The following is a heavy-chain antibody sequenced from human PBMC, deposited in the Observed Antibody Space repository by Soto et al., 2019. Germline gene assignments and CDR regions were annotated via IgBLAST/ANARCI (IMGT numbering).Heavy chain of an antibody. CDR1: GYTFTSYD. D-gene: IGHD1-26*01. J-gene: IGHJ6*02. V-gene: IGHV1-8*01. CDR3: ARTELEDYCYYDCMDV. Sequence: QVQLVQSGAEVKKPGASVKVSCKASGYTFTSYDINWVRQATGQGLEWMGWMNPNSGNTGYAQKFQGRVTMTRNTSISTAYMALSSLKSEDTAVYYCARTELEDYCYYDCMDVWGQGTTVTVSS. CDR2: MNPNSGNT.